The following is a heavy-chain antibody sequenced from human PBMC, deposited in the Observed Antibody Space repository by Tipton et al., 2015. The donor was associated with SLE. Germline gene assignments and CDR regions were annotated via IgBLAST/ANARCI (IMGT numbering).Heavy chain of an antibody. CDR2: IYYSGNT. V-gene: IGHV4-38-2*02. J-gene: IGHJ4*02. D-gene: IGHD2-15*01. CDR1: GFTFSDCY. CDR3: AREGVVVRASLDY. Sequence: LRLSCAASGFTFSDCYMSWIRQAPGKGLEWIGSIYYSGNTYSNPSLKSRVTISVDTSKNQFSLKLSSVTAADTAVYYCAREGVVVRASLDYWGQGTLVTVSS.